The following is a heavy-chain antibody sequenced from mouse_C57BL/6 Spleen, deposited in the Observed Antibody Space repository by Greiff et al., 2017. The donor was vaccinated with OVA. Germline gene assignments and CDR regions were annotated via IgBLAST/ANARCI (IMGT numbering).Heavy chain of an antibody. Sequence: QVHVKQSGAELVKPGASVKMSCKASGYTFTSYWITWVKQRPGQGLEWIGDIYPGSGSTNYNEKFKSKATLTVDTSSSTAYMQLSSLTSEDSAVYYCARRRLHWYFDVWGTGTTVTVSS. CDR3: ARRRLHWYFDV. J-gene: IGHJ1*03. CDR2: IYPGSGST. V-gene: IGHV1-55*01. CDR1: GYTFTSYW.